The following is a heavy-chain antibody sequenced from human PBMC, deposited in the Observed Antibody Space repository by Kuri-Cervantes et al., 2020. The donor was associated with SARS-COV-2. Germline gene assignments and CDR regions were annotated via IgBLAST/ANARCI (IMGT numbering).Heavy chain of an antibody. J-gene: IGHJ4*02. CDR1: GFTFSSYA. Sequence: GGSLRLSCAASGFTFSSYAIHWVRQAPGKGLEWVAIISYDGSNTYYADSVKGRFTISRDNSKNTLYLQMNSLRAQDTAVYTCAKTSAGWLFDYWGQETLVTVSS. CDR2: ISYDGSNT. V-gene: IGHV3-30-3*02. D-gene: IGHD2-15*01. CDR3: AKTSAGWLFDY.